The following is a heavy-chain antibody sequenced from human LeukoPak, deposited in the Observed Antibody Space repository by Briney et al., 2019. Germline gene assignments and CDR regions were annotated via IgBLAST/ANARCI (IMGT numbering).Heavy chain of an antibody. CDR1: GYTFTSYD. CDR2: MNPNSGNT. J-gene: IGHJ6*03. Sequence: ASVKVSCKASGYTFTSYDINWVRQATGQGLEWMGWMNPNSGNTGYAQKFQGRVTMTRNTSISTAYMELSSLRSEDTAVYYCARGYDSSGYLYYYYYYYMDVWGKGTTATVSS. V-gene: IGHV1-8*01. CDR3: ARGYDSSGYLYYYYYYYMDV. D-gene: IGHD3-22*01.